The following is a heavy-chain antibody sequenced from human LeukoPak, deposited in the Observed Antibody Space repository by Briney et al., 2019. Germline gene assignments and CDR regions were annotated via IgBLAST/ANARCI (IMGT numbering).Heavy chain of an antibody. V-gene: IGHV3-9*01. D-gene: IGHD6-13*01. CDR1: GFTFDDYA. CDR2: ISWNSGSI. Sequence: PGRSLRLSCAASGFTFDDYAMHWVRQAPGKGLEWVSGISWNSGSIGYADSVKGRFTISRDNAKNSLYLQMNGLRAEDTALYCCAKGGYSTGWSYNWFDPWGQGTLVTVSS. CDR3: AKGGYSTGWSYNWFDP. J-gene: IGHJ5*02.